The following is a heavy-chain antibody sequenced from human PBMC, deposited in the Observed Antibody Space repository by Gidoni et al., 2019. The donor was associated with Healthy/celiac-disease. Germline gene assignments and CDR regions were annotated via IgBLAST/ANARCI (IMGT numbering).Heavy chain of an antibody. CDR3: AKDPPYCGGDCFLDY. D-gene: IGHD2-21*02. J-gene: IGHJ4*02. V-gene: IGHV3-23*01. Sequence: EVQLLESGGGLVQPGGSLSPSRAASGFTFSRYATSWVRQAPGKGLEWVSAISGSGGSTYYADSVKGRFTISRDNSKNTLYLQMNSLRAEDTAVDYCAKDPPYCGGDCFLDYWGQGTLVTVSS. CDR2: ISGSGGST. CDR1: GFTFSRYA.